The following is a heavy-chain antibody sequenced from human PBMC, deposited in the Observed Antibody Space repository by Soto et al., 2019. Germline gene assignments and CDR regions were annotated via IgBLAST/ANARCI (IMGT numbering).Heavy chain of an antibody. Sequence: PGGSLGLSCVASGFSLSDRYMEWVRQAPGKGLEWVGHSRIKTNSYTTEYAASVKGRFTISRDDSQNSLYLQMNSLKTEDTAVYYCTRVRYGDHSFDHWGQGTQVTVSS. CDR2: SRIKTNSYTT. J-gene: IGHJ4*02. V-gene: IGHV3-72*01. CDR1: GFSLSDRY. CDR3: TRVRYGDHSFDH. D-gene: IGHD2-21*02.